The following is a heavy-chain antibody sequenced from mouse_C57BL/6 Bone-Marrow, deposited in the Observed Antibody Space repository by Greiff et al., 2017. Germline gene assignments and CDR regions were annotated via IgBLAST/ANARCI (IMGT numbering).Heavy chain of an antibody. CDR2: INPYNGGT. V-gene: IGHV1-19*01. Sequence: EVQLQQSGPVLVKPGASVKMSCKASGYTFTDYYMNWVKQSHGKSLEWIGVINPYNGGTSYNQKFKGKATFTVDKSSSTAYMELNSLTSEESEVYYCARKKGYGYGWFAYWGQGTLVTVSA. D-gene: IGHD2-2*01. CDR3: ARKKGYGYGWFAY. J-gene: IGHJ3*01. CDR1: GYTFTDYY.